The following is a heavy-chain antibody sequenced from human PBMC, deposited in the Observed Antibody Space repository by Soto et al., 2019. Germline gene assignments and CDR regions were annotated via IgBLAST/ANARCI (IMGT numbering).Heavy chain of an antibody. CDR2: IYSNGDT. J-gene: IGHJ4*02. CDR3: ARKSDSSPVPEADGV. Sequence: EVQLVETGGGLIQPGGSLRLSCAASGFSVGSNYMTWVRQSPGKGLEWVSLIYSNGDTDYADSVKGRFSISRDNFKNPLYLQMNNLRAEDTAVYHCARKSDSSPVPEADGVWGRGTLVTVSS. CDR1: GFSVGSNY. D-gene: IGHD2-8*01. V-gene: IGHV3-53*02.